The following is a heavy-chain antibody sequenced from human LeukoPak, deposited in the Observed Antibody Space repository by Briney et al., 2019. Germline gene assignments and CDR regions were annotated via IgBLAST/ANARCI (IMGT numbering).Heavy chain of an antibody. CDR1: GFTFSSYA. V-gene: IGHV3-30-3*01. CDR2: ISYDGSNK. Sequence: PGGSLRHSCAASGFTFSSYAMHWVRQAPGKGLEWVAVISYDGSNKYYADSVKGRFTISRDNSKNTLYLQMNSLRAEDTAVYYCARDLPHVWGQGTMVTVSS. J-gene: IGHJ3*01. CDR3: ARDLPHV.